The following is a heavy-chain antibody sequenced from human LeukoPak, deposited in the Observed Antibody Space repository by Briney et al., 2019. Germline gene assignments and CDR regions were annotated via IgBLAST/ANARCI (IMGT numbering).Heavy chain of an antibody. Sequence: GGSLRLSCAASGFTFSDYYMNWVRQAPGKGLEWISYISSGSRTIYYADSVEGRFTVSRDNAKNSLYLQMRSLRAEDTVVYYCARESITGHRDFDYWGQGTLVTVSS. J-gene: IGHJ4*02. V-gene: IGHV3-11*04. CDR2: ISSGSRTI. CDR1: GFTFSDYY. D-gene: IGHD1-20*01. CDR3: ARESITGHRDFDY.